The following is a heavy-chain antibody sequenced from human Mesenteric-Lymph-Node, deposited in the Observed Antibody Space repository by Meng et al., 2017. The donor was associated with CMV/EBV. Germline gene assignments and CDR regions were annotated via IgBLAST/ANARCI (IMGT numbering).Heavy chain of an antibody. V-gene: IGHV3-21*01. J-gene: IGHJ6*02. CDR2: ISSSSSYI. Sequence: GGSLRLSCAASGFTFSSYSMNWVRQAPGKGLEWVSSISSSSSYIYYADSVKGRFTISRDNAKNSLYLQMNSLRAEDTAVYYCARALVDYDFWSGYSYYYYGMDVWGQGTTVTVSS. D-gene: IGHD3-3*01. CDR1: GFTFSSYS. CDR3: ARALVDYDFWSGYSYYYYGMDV.